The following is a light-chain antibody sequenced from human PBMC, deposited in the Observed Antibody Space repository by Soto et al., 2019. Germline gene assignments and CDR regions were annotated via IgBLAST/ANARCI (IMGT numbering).Light chain of an antibody. CDR3: SSVAGSHVA. Sequence: QSALTQPRSVSGSPGQSVTISCTGTSADVGGYDFVSWYQQLPGNAPKLIIYDVAKRPSGVPDRFSGSKSGNTASLTISGLQAEDESHYYCSSVAGSHVAFGGGTKVTVL. J-gene: IGLJ2*01. CDR1: SADVGGYDF. V-gene: IGLV2-11*01. CDR2: DVA.